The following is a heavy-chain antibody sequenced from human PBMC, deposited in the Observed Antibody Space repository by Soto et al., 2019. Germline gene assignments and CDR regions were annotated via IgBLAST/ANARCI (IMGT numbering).Heavy chain of an antibody. CDR3: ATYSNDAFDI. D-gene: IGHD4-4*01. Sequence: QGQLVESGGGLVKPGGSLRLTCAASGFTFSDYYMSWIRQAPGKGLEWVSYISSSGSSMYYADSVKGRFTTSRDNAKNSLYLQMNSLRVEDTALYYCATYSNDAFDIWGQGTTVTVSS. J-gene: IGHJ3*02. CDR2: ISSSGSSM. CDR1: GFTFSDYY. V-gene: IGHV3-11*01.